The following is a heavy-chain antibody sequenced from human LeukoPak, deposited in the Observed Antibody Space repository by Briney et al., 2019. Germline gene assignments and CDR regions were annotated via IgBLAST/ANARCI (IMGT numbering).Heavy chain of an antibody. CDR2: MSYDGSNK. Sequence: PGGSLRLSCAASGFTFSNFAMHWVRQAPGKGLEWVAMMSYDGSNKYTDSVKGRFTISRDNSKNMVDLYMSNLKIEDTAVYYCARDSWGFDFWGQGTVVTVSS. J-gene: IGHJ4*02. V-gene: IGHV3-30*04. CDR3: ARDSWGFDF. CDR1: GFTFSNFA. D-gene: IGHD7-27*01.